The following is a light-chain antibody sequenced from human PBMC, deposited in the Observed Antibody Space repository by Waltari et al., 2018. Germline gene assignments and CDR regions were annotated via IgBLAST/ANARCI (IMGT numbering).Light chain of an antibody. CDR3: LIWHDTDWV. CDR1: SGLTVGTYT. CDR2: YKSDAKK. V-gene: IGLV5-45*02. Sequence: QAVLTQPSSLSASPGASASLTCTLRSGLTVGTYTIYWYKQKSGSPPQYLLRYKSDAKKARGSGVPSRFSGSKVASANSGILFISGLQSEDEADYYCLIWHDTDWVFGGGTKLTVL. J-gene: IGLJ3*02.